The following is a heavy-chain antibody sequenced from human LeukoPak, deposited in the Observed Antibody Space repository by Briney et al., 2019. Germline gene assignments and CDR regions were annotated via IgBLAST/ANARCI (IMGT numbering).Heavy chain of an antibody. CDR1: GGSISSYY. V-gene: IGHV4-59*08. Sequence: SETLSLACTVSGGSISSYYWSWIRQPPGKGLEWIGYIYYSGSTSYNPSLKSRVTISVDTSKNQFSLKLSSVTAADTAVYYCARFNLKVYGSGSYFDYWGQGTLVTVSS. D-gene: IGHD3-10*01. CDR2: IYYSGST. CDR3: ARFNLKVYGSGSYFDY. J-gene: IGHJ4*02.